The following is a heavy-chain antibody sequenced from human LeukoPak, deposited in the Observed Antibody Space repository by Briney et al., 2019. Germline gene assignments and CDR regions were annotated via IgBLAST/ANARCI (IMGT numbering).Heavy chain of an antibody. Sequence: PGGSLRLSCAASGFTFSSYWMSWVRQAPGKGLEWVANIKQDGSEKYYVDSVKGRFTISRDNAKNSLYLQMNSLRAEDTAVYYCARDRGVYSSGIDYWGQGTLVTVSS. V-gene: IGHV3-7*01. CDR1: GFTFSSYW. D-gene: IGHD6-19*01. CDR3: ARDRGVYSSGIDY. CDR2: IKQDGSEK. J-gene: IGHJ4*02.